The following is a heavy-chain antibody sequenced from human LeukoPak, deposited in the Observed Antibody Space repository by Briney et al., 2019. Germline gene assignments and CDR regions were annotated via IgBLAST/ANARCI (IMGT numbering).Heavy chain of an antibody. D-gene: IGHD6-13*01. CDR1: GDTFTSYG. V-gene: IGHV1-3*01. CDR3: ARAAAAGYHYYGMDV. Sequence: GASVKVSCKASGDTFTSYGISWVRQAPGQRLEWMGWINAGNGNTKYSQKFQGRVTITRDTSASTAYMELSSLRSEDTAVYYCARAAAAGYHYYGMDVWGKGTTVTVSS. CDR2: INAGNGNT. J-gene: IGHJ6*04.